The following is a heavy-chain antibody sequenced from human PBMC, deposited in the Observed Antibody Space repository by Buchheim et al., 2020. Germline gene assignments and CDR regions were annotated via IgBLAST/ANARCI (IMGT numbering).Heavy chain of an antibody. V-gene: IGHV3-33*01. CDR2: IWYDGSNK. CDR1: GFTFSSYG. Sequence: QVQLVESGGGVVQPGRSLRLSCAASGFTFSSYGMHWVRQAPGKGLEWVAVIWYDGSNKYYADSVKGRFTISRAISKNTRYPQMNSLRAEDTAVYYCARDRRGYGMDVWGQGTT. J-gene: IGHJ6*02. CDR3: ARDRRGYGMDV. D-gene: IGHD3-10*01.